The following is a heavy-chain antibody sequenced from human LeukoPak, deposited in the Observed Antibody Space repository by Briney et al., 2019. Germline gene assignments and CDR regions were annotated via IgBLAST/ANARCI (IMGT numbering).Heavy chain of an antibody. CDR1: GYTFTSYA. Sequence: GASVKVSCKASGYTFTSYAMHWVRQAPGQRLEWMGWINAGNGNTKYSQKFQGRVTITRDTSASTAYMELSSLRSEDTAVYYCARGKGRYCSGGSCYDIDYWGQGTLVTVPS. V-gene: IGHV1-3*01. CDR2: INAGNGNT. J-gene: IGHJ4*02. D-gene: IGHD2-15*01. CDR3: ARGKGRYCSGGSCYDIDY.